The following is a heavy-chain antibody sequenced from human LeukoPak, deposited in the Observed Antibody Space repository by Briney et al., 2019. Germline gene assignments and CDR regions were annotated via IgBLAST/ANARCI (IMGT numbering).Heavy chain of an antibody. Sequence: SETLSLTCTVSGGSISSSSYYWGWIRQPPGKGLEWIGSIYYSGSTYYNPSLKSRVTISVDTSKNQLSLKLSSVTAADTAVYYCGLAAADAVDVWGKGTTVTVSS. D-gene: IGHD6-13*01. CDR3: GLAAADAVDV. J-gene: IGHJ6*04. V-gene: IGHV4-39*01. CDR1: GGSISSSSYY. CDR2: IYYSGST.